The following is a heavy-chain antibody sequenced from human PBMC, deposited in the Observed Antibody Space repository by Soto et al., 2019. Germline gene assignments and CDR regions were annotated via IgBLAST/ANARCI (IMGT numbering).Heavy chain of an antibody. J-gene: IGHJ4*02. V-gene: IGHV3-48*02. Sequence: EVQLVESGGGLVQPGGSLRLSCAVSGLTFTTYNFNWVRQAPGKGLEWISFINPGSVTRHYADSVKGRFTISRDNANNSLYLQMNSLTDADTAVYYCVRAWKGNGYGYFYWGQGTLVTVSS. CDR1: GLTFTTYN. CDR3: VRAWKGNGYGYFY. CDR2: INPGSVTR. D-gene: IGHD3-16*01.